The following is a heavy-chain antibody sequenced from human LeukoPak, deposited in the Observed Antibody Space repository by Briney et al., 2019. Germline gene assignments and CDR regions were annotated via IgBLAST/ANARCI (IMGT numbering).Heavy chain of an antibody. D-gene: IGHD2-15*01. CDR2: IYPGDSDT. Sequence: PGESLKISCKGSGYNFTNYWIGWVRQMPGKGLEWMGIIYPGDSDTTYSPSFQGQVTISADKSISTAYLQWSSLKASDTAMYYCARPLQDRSTDDAFDIWGQGTMVTVSS. CDR3: ARPLQDRSTDDAFDI. V-gene: IGHV5-51*01. CDR1: GYNFTNYW. J-gene: IGHJ3*02.